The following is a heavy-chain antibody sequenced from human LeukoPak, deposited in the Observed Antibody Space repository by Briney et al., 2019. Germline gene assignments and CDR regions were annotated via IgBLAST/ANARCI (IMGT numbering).Heavy chain of an antibody. CDR3: ARGGWNYVFNS. Sequence: GGSLRLSCAASGFTFNTYEMNWVRQAPGKGLEWVSYITSGGRTIYYADYVKGRFTISRDNAKSSLYLQMNSLRAEDTAVYYCARGGWNYVFNSWGQGTLVTVSS. CDR1: GFTFNTYE. V-gene: IGHV3-48*03. D-gene: IGHD1-7*01. CDR2: ITSGGRTI. J-gene: IGHJ5*02.